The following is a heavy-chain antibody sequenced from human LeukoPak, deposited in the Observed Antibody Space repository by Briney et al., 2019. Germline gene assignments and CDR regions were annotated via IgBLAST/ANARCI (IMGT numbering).Heavy chain of an antibody. J-gene: IGHJ4*01. Sequence: PGRSLRLSCAASGFTFSSYGMHWVRQAPGKGLEWVAVIWYDGSNKYYADSVKGRFTISRDNSKNTLYLQMNSLRAEDTAVYYCASSSGYLSWPDYFDYWGHGTLVTVSS. D-gene: IGHD3-22*01. CDR1: GFTFSSYG. CDR2: IWYDGSNK. CDR3: ASSSGYLSWPDYFDY. V-gene: IGHV3-33*01.